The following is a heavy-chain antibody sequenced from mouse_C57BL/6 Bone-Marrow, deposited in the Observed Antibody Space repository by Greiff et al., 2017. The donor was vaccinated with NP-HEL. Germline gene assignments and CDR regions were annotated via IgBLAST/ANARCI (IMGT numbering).Heavy chain of an antibody. D-gene: IGHD2-1*01. CDR1: GFNIKDYY. CDR3: TTGGNYGDWYFDV. CDR2: IDPEDGDT. J-gene: IGHJ1*03. V-gene: IGHV14-1*01. Sequence: EVQLQESGAELVRPGASVKLSCTASGFNIKDYYMHWVKQRPEQGLEWTGRIDPEDGDTEYAPKFQGKATMTADTSSNTAYLQLSSLTSEDTAVYYCTTGGNYGDWYFDVWGTGTTVTVSS.